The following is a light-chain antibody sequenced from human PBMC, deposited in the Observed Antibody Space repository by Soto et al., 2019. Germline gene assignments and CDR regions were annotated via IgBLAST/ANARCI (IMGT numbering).Light chain of an antibody. CDR1: QSISSW. V-gene: IGKV1-5*01. J-gene: IGKJ1*01. CDR3: QQYNNWPRT. CDR2: DAS. Sequence: DVQMAQSPSTLSASVEDRVTITCRASQSISSWLAWYQQTPGKAPKLLIYDASSLESGVPSRFRGSGSGTEFTLTISSLQPDDFEVYYCQQYNNWPRTFGQGTKVDIK.